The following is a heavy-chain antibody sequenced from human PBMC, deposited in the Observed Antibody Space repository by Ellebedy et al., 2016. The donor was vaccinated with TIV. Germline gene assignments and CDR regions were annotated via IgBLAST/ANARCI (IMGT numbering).Heavy chain of an antibody. CDR3: VRGILSATDFHL. J-gene: IGHJ2*01. D-gene: IGHD2-21*01. V-gene: IGHV3-21*01. CDR1: GFTFSSYP. CDR2: ITSTSSHI. Sequence: GESLKISCVASGFTFSSYPMNWVRQAPGKGLEWVSSITSTSSHIYYADSLKGRFTISRHNAKNSLYLQLKRLNAGDTAVYYCVRGILSATDFHLWGRGTLVTVSS.